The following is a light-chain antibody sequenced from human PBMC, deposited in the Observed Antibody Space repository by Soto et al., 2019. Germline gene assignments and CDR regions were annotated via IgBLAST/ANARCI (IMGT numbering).Light chain of an antibody. J-gene: IGKJ1*01. CDR3: QQYDVYST. CDR1: QSISGW. V-gene: IGKV1-5*03. CDR2: KAS. Sequence: DIHMTQSPSPLSASVGDIVIITFRASQSISGWLAWYQQKPGIAPKLLIYKASTLQDGVPPRFSGSGFGTEFTLTISSLQPDDCGLYYCQQYDVYSTFGQGTKVDIK.